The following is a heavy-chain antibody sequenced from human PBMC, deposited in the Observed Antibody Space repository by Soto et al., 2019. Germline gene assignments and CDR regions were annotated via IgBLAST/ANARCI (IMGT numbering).Heavy chain of an antibody. Sequence: QVQLVQSGAEVKKPGASVKVSCKASGYTFTSYGISWVRQAPGQGLEWMGWISAYNGNTNYAQKLQGRVTMTTDTSPSTAYMELRSLRSDDTAVYYCARDPRLWCGELLSGMDVWGQGTTVTVSS. J-gene: IGHJ6*02. CDR3: ARDPRLWCGELLSGMDV. CDR1: GYTFTSYG. D-gene: IGHD3-10*01. CDR2: ISAYNGNT. V-gene: IGHV1-18*01.